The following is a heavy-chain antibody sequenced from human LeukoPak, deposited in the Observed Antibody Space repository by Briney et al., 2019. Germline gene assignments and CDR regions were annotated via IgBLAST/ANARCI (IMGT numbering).Heavy chain of an antibody. D-gene: IGHD6-13*01. CDR2: MNPNSGNP. CDR1: GYTFTRYD. J-gene: IGHJ4*02. V-gene: IGHV1-8*01. Sequence: AVKVSCKASGYTFTRYDINWVRQATGQGMEWMGWMNPNSGNPGQEQKFQGRVTMTSNTSRSTAYMELSSPRSEDTAVYYCARRYSGSWYQFDYWGQGTLVTVS. CDR3: ARRYSGSWYQFDY.